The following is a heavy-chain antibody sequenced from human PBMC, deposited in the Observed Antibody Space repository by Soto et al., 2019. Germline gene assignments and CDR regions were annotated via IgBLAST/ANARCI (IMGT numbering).Heavy chain of an antibody. CDR2: ISYEGSYK. D-gene: IGHD6-13*01. CDR1: GFTFSSYG. J-gene: IGHJ6*02. CDR3: AKGEGSNYYYGMDV. V-gene: IGHV3-30*18. Sequence: QVQLVESGGGVVQPGRSLTLSCAASGFTFSSYGMLWVRQAPGKGLEWVAVISYEGSYKYYADSVKGRFTISRDNSKNTLNLQMNSLRAEDTAVYYCAKGEGSNYYYGMDVWGHGTTVTVSS.